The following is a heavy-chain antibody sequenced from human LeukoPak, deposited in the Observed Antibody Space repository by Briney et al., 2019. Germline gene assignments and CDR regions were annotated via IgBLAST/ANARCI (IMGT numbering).Heavy chain of an antibody. D-gene: IGHD3-22*01. V-gene: IGHV3-11*04. CDR2: ISGSSRTI. J-gene: IGHJ4*02. CDR1: GFTISDYY. CDR3: ARRNYYDDGGYRY. Sequence: GGSLRLSCAASGFTISDYYMSWIRQAPGKGLEWVAYISGSSRTIYYADSVKGRSTISRANAKNSLYLLMNSLRAEDTAVYYCARRNYYDDGGYRYWGQGTLVTVSS.